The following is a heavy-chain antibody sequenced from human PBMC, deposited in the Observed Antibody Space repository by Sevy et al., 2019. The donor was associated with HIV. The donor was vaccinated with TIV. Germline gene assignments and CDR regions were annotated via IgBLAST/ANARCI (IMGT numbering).Heavy chain of an antibody. CDR3: ARGVNVVPAAMIYFDY. J-gene: IGHJ4*02. CDR2: IYYSGST. V-gene: IGHV4-59*01. CDR1: GGSISSYY. D-gene: IGHD2-2*01. Sequence: SDTLSLTCTVSGGSISSYYWSWIRQPPGKGLEWIGYIYYSGSTNYNPSLKSRVTISVDTSKNQFSLKLSSVTAADTAVYYCARGVNVVPAAMIYFDYWGQGTLVTVSS.